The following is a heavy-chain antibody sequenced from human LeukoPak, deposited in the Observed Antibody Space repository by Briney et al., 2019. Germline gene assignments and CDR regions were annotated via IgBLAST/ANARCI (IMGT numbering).Heavy chain of an antibody. V-gene: IGHV3-48*04. Sequence: GGSLRLSCAASGFTFSSYSMNWVRQAPGKGLEWISYIGISSGNTKYADSVKGRFTISADSAKNSLYLQMNSLRVEDTAVYYCARLQGAYCGGDCQKGPPYYYGMDVWGQGTTVTVSS. J-gene: IGHJ6*02. CDR2: IGISSGNT. D-gene: IGHD2-21*02. CDR3: ARLQGAYCGGDCQKGPPYYYGMDV. CDR1: GFTFSSYS.